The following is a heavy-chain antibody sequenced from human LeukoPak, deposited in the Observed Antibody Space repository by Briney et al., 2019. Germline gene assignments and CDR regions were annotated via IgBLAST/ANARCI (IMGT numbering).Heavy chain of an antibody. V-gene: IGHV3-23*01. Sequence: QPGGSLRLSCAASGFTFSSYAMSWVRQAPGKGLEWVSAIGSSGDNTYYADSVKGRFTISRDNSKNTLYLQMSSLRAEYTAVYYCAKDRGRGGLGAYYGLGVWGQGTTVTVSS. D-gene: IGHD2-15*01. CDR1: GFTFSSYA. CDR3: AKDRGRGGLGAYYGLGV. J-gene: IGHJ6*02. CDR2: IGSSGDNT.